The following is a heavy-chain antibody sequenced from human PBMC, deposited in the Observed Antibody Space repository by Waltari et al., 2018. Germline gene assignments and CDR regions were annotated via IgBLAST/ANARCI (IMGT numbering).Heavy chain of an antibody. V-gene: IGHV3-23*01. CDR3: AKDLAHGRWAFDI. CDR2: ISGSGGST. Sequence: EVQLLESGGGLVQPGGSLRLSCAASGFTFSSYAMSWVRQAPGKGLECVSAISGSGGSTYFADSVKGRFTISRDNSKNTLYLQMNSLRAEDTAVYYCAKDLAHGRWAFDIWGQGTMVTVSS. J-gene: IGHJ3*02. CDR1: GFTFSSYA.